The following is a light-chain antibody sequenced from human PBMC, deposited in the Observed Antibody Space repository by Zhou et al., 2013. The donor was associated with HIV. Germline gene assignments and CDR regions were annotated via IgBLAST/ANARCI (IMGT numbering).Light chain of an antibody. Sequence: DVVMTQTPLSSLVTLGQPASISCRSSESLLHSNGNTYLTWLQQRPGQPPRLLFYKISARFSGVPDRFSASGAGTDFTLKISSVEAEDAGVYYCMQATQFPRTFGQGTKVEIK. CDR3: MQATQFPRT. V-gene: IGKV2-24*01. CDR1: ESLLHSNGNTY. CDR2: KIS. J-gene: IGKJ1*01.